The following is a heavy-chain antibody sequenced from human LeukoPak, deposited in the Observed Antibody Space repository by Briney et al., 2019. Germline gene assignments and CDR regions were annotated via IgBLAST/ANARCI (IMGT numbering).Heavy chain of an antibody. CDR3: AKSIVGATFDY. V-gene: IGHV3-30*14. D-gene: IGHD1-26*01. Sequence: SGRSLRLSCAASGFTFSSSAMHWVRQTPGEGLEWVAVISFDGRNQVYADSVKGRFTISRDNSKNTLYLQMNSLRAEDTAVYYCAKSIVGATFDYWGQGTLVTVSS. CDR2: ISFDGRNQ. J-gene: IGHJ4*02. CDR1: GFTFSSSA.